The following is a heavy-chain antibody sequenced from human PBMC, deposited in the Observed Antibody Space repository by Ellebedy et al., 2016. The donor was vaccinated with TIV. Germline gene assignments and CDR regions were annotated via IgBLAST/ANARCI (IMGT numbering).Heavy chain of an antibody. CDR3: ARSGGSWYYYGMDV. D-gene: IGHD2-15*01. J-gene: IGHJ6*02. CDR1: GGSFSGYY. Sequence: SETLSLTXAVYGGSFSGYYWSWIRQPPGKGLEWIGEINHSGSTNYNPSLKSRVTISVDTSKNQFSPKLSSVTAADTAVYYCARSGGSWYYYGMDVWGQGTTVTVSS. CDR2: INHSGST. V-gene: IGHV4-34*01.